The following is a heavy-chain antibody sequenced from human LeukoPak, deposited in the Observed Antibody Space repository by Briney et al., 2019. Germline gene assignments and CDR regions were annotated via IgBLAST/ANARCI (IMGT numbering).Heavy chain of an antibody. CDR2: ISYDGSNK. V-gene: IGHV3-30-3*01. CDR3: ARDSGYSGYGFDY. Sequence: GGSLRLSCAASGFTFSSYAMHWVRQAPGKGLEWVAVISYDGSNKYYADSVKGRFTISRDNSKNTLYLQMNSLRAEDTAVYYCARDSGYSGYGFDYWGQGTLVTVSS. D-gene: IGHD5-12*01. CDR1: GFTFSSYA. J-gene: IGHJ4*02.